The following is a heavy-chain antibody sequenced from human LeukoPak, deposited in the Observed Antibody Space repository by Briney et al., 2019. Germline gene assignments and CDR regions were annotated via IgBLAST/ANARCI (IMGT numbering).Heavy chain of an antibody. CDR3: ARDRNEANAFDI. J-gene: IGHJ3*02. CDR2: IYHSGST. CDR1: GYSISSGYY. Sequence: PSETLSLTCAVSGYSISSGYYWGWIRQPPGKGLEWIGSIYHSGSTYYNPSLKSRVTISVDTSKNQFSLKLSSVTAAATAVYYCARDRNEANAFDIWGQGTMVTVSS. V-gene: IGHV4-38-2*02.